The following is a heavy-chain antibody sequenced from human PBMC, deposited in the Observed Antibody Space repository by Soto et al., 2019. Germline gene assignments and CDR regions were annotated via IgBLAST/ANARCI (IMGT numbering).Heavy chain of an antibody. V-gene: IGHV1-18*04. D-gene: IGHD3-3*01. CDR1: GCTFTSYG. Sequence: ASVKFSCKSSGCTFTSYGISWVRQAPGQGLEWMGWISAYNGNTNYAQKLQGRVTMTTDTSTSTAYMELRSLRSDDTAVYYCARVRDYYDFWSGSRNYYGSDVLGQRTTGTVSS. CDR2: ISAYNGNT. J-gene: IGHJ6*02. CDR3: ARVRDYYDFWSGSRNYYGSDV.